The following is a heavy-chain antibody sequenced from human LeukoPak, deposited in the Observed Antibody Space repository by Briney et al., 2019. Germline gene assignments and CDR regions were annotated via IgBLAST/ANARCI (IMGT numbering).Heavy chain of an antibody. Sequence: ASVKVSCKASGYTFTSYDINWVRQATGQGLEWMGGIIPIFGTANYAQKFQGRVTITTDESTSTAYMELSSLRSEDTAVYYCARPIVGATLDAFDIWGQGTMVTVSS. J-gene: IGHJ3*02. CDR2: IIPIFGTA. V-gene: IGHV1-69*05. CDR1: GYTFTSYD. CDR3: ARPIVGATLDAFDI. D-gene: IGHD1-26*01.